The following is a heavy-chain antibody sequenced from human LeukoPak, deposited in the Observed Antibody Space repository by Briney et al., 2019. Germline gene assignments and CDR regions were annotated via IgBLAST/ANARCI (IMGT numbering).Heavy chain of an antibody. CDR3: ASERMAGAFDI. CDR1: GCLFTSYW. V-gene: IGHV5-51*01. J-gene: IGHJ3*02. CDR2: IYPGDSDT. Sequence: LGGALEISCQGSGCLFTSYWIGWVRQVPGKGMEGMGIIYPGDSDTRYSPSFQGQVTISADKSISTAYLQWSSLKASDTAMYYCASERMAGAFDIWGQGTMVTVSS. D-gene: IGHD2-8*01.